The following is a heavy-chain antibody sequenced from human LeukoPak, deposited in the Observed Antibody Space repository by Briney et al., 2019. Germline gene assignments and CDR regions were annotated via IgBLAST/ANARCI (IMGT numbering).Heavy chain of an antibody. CDR2: IYYSGST. D-gene: IGHD3-3*01. J-gene: IGHJ5*02. CDR3: AREGDDFWSGYYRHNWFDP. Sequence: ASETLSLTCTVSGGSISSSSYYWGWIRQPPGKGLEWIGSIYYSGSTYYNPSLKSRVTISVDTSKNQFSLKLSSVTAADTAVYYCAREGDDFWSGYYRHNWFDPWGLGTLVTVSS. CDR1: GGSISSSSYY. V-gene: IGHV4-39*02.